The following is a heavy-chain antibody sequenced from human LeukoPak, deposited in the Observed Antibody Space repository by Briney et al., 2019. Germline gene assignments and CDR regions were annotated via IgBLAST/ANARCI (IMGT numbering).Heavy chain of an antibody. CDR3: ARASSIAARPTQFGP. CDR2: IYYSGST. Sequence: SETLSLTCTVSGGSISSGGYYWSWIRQHPGKGLEWIGYIYYSGSTYYNPSLKSRVTISVDTSKNQFSLKLSSVTAADTAVYYCARASSIAARPTQFGPWGQGTLVTVSS. V-gene: IGHV4-31*03. D-gene: IGHD6-6*01. CDR1: GGSISSGGYY. J-gene: IGHJ5*02.